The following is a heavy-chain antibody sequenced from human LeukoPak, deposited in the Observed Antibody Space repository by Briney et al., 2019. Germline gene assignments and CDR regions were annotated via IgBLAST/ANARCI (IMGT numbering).Heavy chain of an antibody. CDR1: GGSISSSSYY. CDR2: IYYSGST. CDR3: ARRGAHPFSGWYGGEGYYFDY. J-gene: IGHJ4*02. V-gene: IGHV4-39*01. Sequence: SETLSLTCTVSGGSISSSSYYWGWIRQPPGKGLEWIGSIYYSGSTYYNPSLKSRATISVDTSKNQFSLKLSSVTAADTAVYYCARRGAHPFSGWYGGEGYYFDYWGQGTLVTVSS. D-gene: IGHD6-19*01.